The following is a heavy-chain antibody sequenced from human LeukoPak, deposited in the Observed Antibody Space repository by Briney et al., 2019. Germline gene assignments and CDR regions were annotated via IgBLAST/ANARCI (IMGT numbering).Heavy chain of an antibody. D-gene: IGHD3-22*01. CDR1: GYTFISYD. J-gene: IGHJ4*02. CDR3: ARGLYYYDSNGRTPYDY. CDR2: MNPNSGIT. V-gene: IGHV1-8*01. Sequence: ASVKVSCKASGYTFISYDINWVRQATGQGLEWMGWMNPNSGITGYAQKFQGRVSMTRNTSINTAYMELSRLRSEDTAVYYCARGLYYYDSNGRTPYDYWGQGTLVTVSS.